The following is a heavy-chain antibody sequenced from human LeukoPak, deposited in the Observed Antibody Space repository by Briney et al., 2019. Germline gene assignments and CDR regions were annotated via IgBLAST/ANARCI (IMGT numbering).Heavy chain of an antibody. CDR3: ARRRGCSGYDYRGNYYYYYMDV. CDR1: GYTFTSYA. CDR2: INTNTGNP. D-gene: IGHD5-12*01. J-gene: IGHJ6*03. Sequence: ASVKVSCKASGYTFTSYAMNWVRQAPGQGLEWMGWINTNTGNPTYAQGFTGRFVFSLDTSVSTAYLQISSLKAEDTAVYYCARRRGCSGYDYRGNYYYYYMDVRGKGTTVTVSS. V-gene: IGHV7-4-1*02.